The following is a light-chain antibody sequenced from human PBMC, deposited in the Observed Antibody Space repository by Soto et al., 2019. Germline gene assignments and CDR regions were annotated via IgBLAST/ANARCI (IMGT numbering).Light chain of an antibody. CDR3: QQRINWPT. CDR2: DAS. J-gene: IGKJ4*01. CDR1: QSVSSY. Sequence: EIVLTQSPATLSLSPGERATLSCRASQSVSSYLAWNQQKPGQAPRLLIYDASNRATGIPARFSGSGSGTDFTLTSSSLEPEDFAVYYCQQRINWPTFGGGTKVEIK. V-gene: IGKV3-11*01.